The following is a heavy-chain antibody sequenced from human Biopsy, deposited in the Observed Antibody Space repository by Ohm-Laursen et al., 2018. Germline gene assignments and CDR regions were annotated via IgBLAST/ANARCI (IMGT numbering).Heavy chain of an antibody. V-gene: IGHV4-59*01. J-gene: IGHJ4*02. CDR3: ARVRAGAPSIDYFDY. CDR2: IYYSGST. Sequence: TLSLTCPVSGGSIGSFFWSWIRQPPGKGLEWIGYIYYSGSTNYNPSLRSRVTISVDRSKNQFSLELSSVTAADTAVYYCARVRAGAPSIDYFDYWGQGALVTVSS. CDR1: GGSIGSFF. D-gene: IGHD1-26*01.